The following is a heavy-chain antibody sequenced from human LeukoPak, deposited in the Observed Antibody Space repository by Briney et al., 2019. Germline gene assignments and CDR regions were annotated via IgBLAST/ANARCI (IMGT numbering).Heavy chain of an antibody. CDR2: INSDGSST. CDR1: GFTFSSYG. CDR3: AREASAAMVP. Sequence: GGSLRLSCAVSGFTFSSYGMHWVRQAPGKGLVWVSRINSDGSSTIYADSVKGRFTISRDNAKNTLYLQMNSLRAEDTAVYYCAREASAAMVPWGQGTLVTVSS. D-gene: IGHD5-18*01. V-gene: IGHV3-74*01. J-gene: IGHJ5*02.